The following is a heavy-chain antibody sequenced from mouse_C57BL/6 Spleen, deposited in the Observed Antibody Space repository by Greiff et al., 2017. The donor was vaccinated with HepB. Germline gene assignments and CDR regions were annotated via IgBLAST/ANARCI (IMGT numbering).Heavy chain of an antibody. CDR2: IRNKANNHAT. CDR3: TRQDYDYDGASWFAY. J-gene: IGHJ3*01. V-gene: IGHV6-6*01. D-gene: IGHD2-4*01. Sequence: EVQGVESGGGLVQPGGSMKLSCAASGFTFSDAWMDWVRQSPEKGLEWVAEIRNKANNHATYYAESVKGRFTISRDDSKSSVYLQMNSLRAEDTGIYYCTRQDYDYDGASWFAYWGQGTLVTVSA. CDR1: GFTFSDAW.